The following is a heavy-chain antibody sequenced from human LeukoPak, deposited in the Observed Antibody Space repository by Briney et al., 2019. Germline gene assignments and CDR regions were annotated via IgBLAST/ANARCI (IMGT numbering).Heavy chain of an antibody. Sequence: GGSLRLSCAASGFTFSSYDIHWVRQSTRKGLEWVSAIGTTGDTYYVGSVKGRFTISRENAKNSVYLQMNSLRAEDTAVYYCAKEIYVSGSYFTNFDSWGQGILVTVSS. D-gene: IGHD3-10*01. V-gene: IGHV3-13*01. CDR2: IGTTGDT. CDR3: AKEIYVSGSYFTNFDS. CDR1: GFTFSSYD. J-gene: IGHJ4*02.